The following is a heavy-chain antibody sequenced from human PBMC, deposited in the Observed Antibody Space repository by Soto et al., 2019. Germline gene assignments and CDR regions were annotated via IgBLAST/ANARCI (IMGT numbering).Heavy chain of an antibody. CDR3: ARDPYYYDSSGYSEARTYYGMDV. Sequence: EASVKVSCKASGYTFTGYYMHWVRQAPGQGLEWMGWINPNSGGTNYAQKFQGWVTMTRDTSISTAYMELSRLRSDDTAVYYCARDPYYYDSSGYSEARTYYGMDVWGQGTTVTVSS. CDR1: GYTFTGYY. V-gene: IGHV1-2*04. CDR2: INPNSGGT. D-gene: IGHD3-22*01. J-gene: IGHJ6*02.